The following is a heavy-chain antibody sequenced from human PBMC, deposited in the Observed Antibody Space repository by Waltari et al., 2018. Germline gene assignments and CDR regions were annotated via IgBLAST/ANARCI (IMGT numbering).Heavy chain of an antibody. J-gene: IGHJ4*02. D-gene: IGHD6-13*01. V-gene: IGHV4-34*01. CDR1: GGSFSGYY. Sequence: QVQLQQWGAGLLKPSETLSLTCAVYGGSFSGYYWSWIRQPPGKGLEWIGEINHSGSTKYNPSLKSRVTISVDTSKNQFSLKLGSVTAADTAVYYWASHSSSVPYYFDYWGQGTLVTVSS. CDR3: ASHSSSVPYYFDY. CDR2: INHSGST.